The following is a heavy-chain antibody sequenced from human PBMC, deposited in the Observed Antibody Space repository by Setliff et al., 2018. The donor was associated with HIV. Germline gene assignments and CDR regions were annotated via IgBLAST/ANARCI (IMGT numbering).Heavy chain of an antibody. J-gene: IGHJ6*03. CDR1: GYTFTSFD. CDR2: MNSNSGNT. D-gene: IGHD1-26*01. CDR3: ARGVWELPPYYMDV. Sequence: ASVKVSCKASGYTFTSFDINWVRQAAGQGLEWMGWMNSNSGNTGYAQKIQGRVTMTRDTSISTAHMELSRLTSDDTAVYYCARGVWELPPYYMDVWGKGTTVTVSS. V-gene: IGHV1-8*02.